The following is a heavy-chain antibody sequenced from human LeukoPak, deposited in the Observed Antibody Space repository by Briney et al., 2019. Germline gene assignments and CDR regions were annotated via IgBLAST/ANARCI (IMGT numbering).Heavy chain of an antibody. Sequence: GASVTVSCKASGYTFTSYAMNWVRQAPGQGLEWMGWINTNTGNPTYAQGFTGRLVFSLDTSVSTAYLQISSLKAEDTAVYYCARERGATRRVQAYNWFDPWGQGTLVTVSS. J-gene: IGHJ5*02. CDR1: GYTFTSYA. CDR2: INTNTGNP. CDR3: ARERGATRRVQAYNWFDP. V-gene: IGHV7-4-1*02. D-gene: IGHD1-26*01.